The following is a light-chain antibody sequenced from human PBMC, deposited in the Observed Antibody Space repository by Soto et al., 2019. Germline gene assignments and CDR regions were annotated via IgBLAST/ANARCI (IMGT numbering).Light chain of an antibody. CDR1: SSDVGRYNY. J-gene: IGLJ2*01. V-gene: IGLV2-11*01. CDR3: CSCAGL. CDR2: DVT. Sequence: QSVLTQPRSVSGSPGQSVAISCAGTSSDVGRYNYVSWYQQYPGKAPKLIIYDVTKRPSGVPDRFSGSKSRNTASLTISGLQAEDEADYYCCSCAGLFGGGTKLTVL.